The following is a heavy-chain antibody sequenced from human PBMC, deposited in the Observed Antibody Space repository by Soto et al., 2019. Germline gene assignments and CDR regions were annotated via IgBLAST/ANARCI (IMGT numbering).Heavy chain of an antibody. CDR3: ASKGDSGDYSSYGMDV. CDR2: ISYDGSNK. Sequence: QVQLVESGGGVVQPGRSLRLSCAASGFTFSSYGMHWVRQAPGKGLEWVAVISYDGSNKYYADSVKGRFTISRDNSKKTLYQKMNSLRAEDTAVYYCASKGDSGDYSSYGMDVGGQGTTVTVSS. V-gene: IGHV3-30*03. D-gene: IGHD2-21*01. J-gene: IGHJ6*02. CDR1: GFTFSSYG.